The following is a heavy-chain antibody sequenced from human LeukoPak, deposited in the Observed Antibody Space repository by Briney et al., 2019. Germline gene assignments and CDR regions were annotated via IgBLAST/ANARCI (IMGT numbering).Heavy chain of an antibody. CDR1: GFTFDDYA. D-gene: IGHD3-22*01. CDR2: ISGDGGST. CDR3: AKAIDYYDSSGYSFDY. V-gene: IGHV3-43*02. Sequence: GGSLRLSCAASGFTFDDYAMHWVRQTPGKGLEWVSLISGDGGSTYYADSVKGRFTISRDNSKNSLYLQMNSLRTEDTALYYCAKAIDYYDSSGYSFDYWGRGTLVTVSS. J-gene: IGHJ4*02.